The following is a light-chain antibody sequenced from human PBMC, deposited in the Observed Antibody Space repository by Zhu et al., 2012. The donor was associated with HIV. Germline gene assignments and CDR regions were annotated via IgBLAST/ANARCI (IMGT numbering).Light chain of an antibody. J-gene: IGKJ4*01. CDR2: GAS. CDR1: QGISNH. Sequence: DIQLTQSPSFLSASVGDRVTITCRASQGISNHLAWYHQKPGKAPKLLIYGASVLQSGVPSRFSGSGSGTEFTLTISSLQPEDFATYFCSTFLLLYPTFGGGSKVEIK. V-gene: IGKV1-9*01. CDR3: STFLLLYPT.